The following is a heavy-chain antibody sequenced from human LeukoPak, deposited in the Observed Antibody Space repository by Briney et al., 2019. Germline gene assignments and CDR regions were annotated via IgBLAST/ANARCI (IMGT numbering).Heavy chain of an antibody. CDR2: INAGNGNT. J-gene: IGHJ5*02. CDR1: GYTFTSYA. D-gene: IGHD3-9*01. CDR3: ARDQLPYYDILTGYHNNNWFDP. V-gene: IGHV1-3*01. Sequence: ASVKVSCKASGYTFTSYAMHWVRQAPGQRLEWMGWINAGNGNTKYSQKFQGRVTITRDTSASTVYMELSSLRSEDTAVYYCARDQLPYYDILTGYHNNNWFDPWGQGTLVTVSS.